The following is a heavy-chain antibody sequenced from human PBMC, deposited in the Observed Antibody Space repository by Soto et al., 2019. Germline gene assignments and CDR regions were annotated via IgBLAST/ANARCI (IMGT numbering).Heavy chain of an antibody. CDR3: ARESNIAAAGLYYYYGMDV. CDR2: ISAYNGNT. CDR1: GYTFTSYG. J-gene: IGHJ6*02. V-gene: IGHV1-18*01. D-gene: IGHD6-13*01. Sequence: ASVKVSCKASGYTFTSYGISWVRQAPGQGLEWVGWISAYNGNTNYAQKLQGRVTMTTDTSTSTAYMELRSLRSDDTAVYYCARESNIAAAGLYYYYGMDVWGQGTTVTVSS.